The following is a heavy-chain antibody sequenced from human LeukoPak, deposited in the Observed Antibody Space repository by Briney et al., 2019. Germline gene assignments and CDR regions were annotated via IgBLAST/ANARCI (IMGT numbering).Heavy chain of an antibody. CDR1: GFSFDDYA. D-gene: IGHD4-17*01. CDR3: ARTDTEADAFDI. V-gene: IGHV4-61*08. J-gene: IGHJ3*02. CDR2: IYYSGST. Sequence: GSLRLSCAASGFSFDDYAMHWIRQPPGKGLEWIGYIYYSGSTNYNSSLKSRVTISVDTSKNQFSLKLSSMTAADTAVYYCARTDTEADAFDIWGQGTMVTVSS.